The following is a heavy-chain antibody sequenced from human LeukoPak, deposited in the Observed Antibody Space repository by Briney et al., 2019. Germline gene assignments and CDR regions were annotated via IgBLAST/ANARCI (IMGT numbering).Heavy chain of an antibody. Sequence: GGSLRLSCAASGFTFSSYSMNWVRQAPGKGLEWVSSISSSSSYIYYADSVKGRFTISRDNAKNSLYLQMNSLRAEDTAVYYCARDGDGDYVSDYWGRGTLVTVSS. CDR1: GFTFSSYS. CDR2: ISSSSSYI. J-gene: IGHJ4*02. V-gene: IGHV3-21*01. D-gene: IGHD4-17*01. CDR3: ARDGDGDYVSDY.